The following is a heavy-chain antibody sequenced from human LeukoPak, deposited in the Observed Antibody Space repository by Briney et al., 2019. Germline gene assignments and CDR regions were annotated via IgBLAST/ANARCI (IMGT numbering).Heavy chain of an antibody. J-gene: IGHJ4*02. Sequence: SLPLSCTGPGYRLRTYSTIWAGHMPGQGLESMGIIHPGDSDTRYSPSFQGQVTFSADKSISTAYLQWSSLKASDTAMYYCARVQGGYSGYFDYWGQGTLVTVSS. CDR3: ARVQGGYSGYFDY. V-gene: IGHV5-51*01. CDR1: GYRLRTYS. CDR2: IHPGDSDT. D-gene: IGHD5-12*01.